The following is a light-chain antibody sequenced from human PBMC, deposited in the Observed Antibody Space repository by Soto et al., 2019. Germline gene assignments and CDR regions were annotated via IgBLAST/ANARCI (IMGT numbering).Light chain of an antibody. Sequence: QSVLTQPPSVSGAPGQRVTISCTESSSNIGTGYDVHWYQQLPGTAPKLLIYGNSNRPSGVPDRFSGSKSGTSASLAITGLQAEDEADYYCQCYDSNLSVVFGGGTKLTVL. V-gene: IGLV1-40*01. CDR2: GNS. CDR3: QCYDSNLSVV. CDR1: SSNIGTGYD. J-gene: IGLJ2*01.